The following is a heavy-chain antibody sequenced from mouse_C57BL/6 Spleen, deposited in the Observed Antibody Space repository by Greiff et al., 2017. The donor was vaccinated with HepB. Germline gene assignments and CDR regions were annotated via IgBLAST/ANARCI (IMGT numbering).Heavy chain of an antibody. D-gene: IGHD1-1*01. CDR1: GFTFSSYA. CDR2: ISSGGDYI. V-gene: IGHV5S21*01. J-gene: IGHJ3*01. Sequence: EVMLVESGEGLVKPGGSLKLSCAASGFTFSSYAMSWVRQTPEKRLAWVAYISSGGDYIYYADTVKGRFTISRDNARNTLYLQMSSLKSEDTAMYYCARGDYYGSSYGFAYWGQGTLVTVSA. CDR3: ARGDYYGSSYGFAY.